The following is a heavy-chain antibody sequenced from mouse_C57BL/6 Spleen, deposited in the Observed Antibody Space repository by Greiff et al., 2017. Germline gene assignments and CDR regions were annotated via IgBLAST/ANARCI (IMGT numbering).Heavy chain of an antibody. CDR3: ARETAQAFYAMDY. Sequence: QVQLQQPGAELVKPGASVKMSCKASGYTFTSYWITWVKQRPGQGLEWIGDIYPGSGGTNYNEKFKSKAILTVDKSSSTAYIKLSSLPSEDSSVYYCARETAQAFYAMDYWGQGTSVTVSS. CDR2: IYPGSGGT. CDR1: GYTFTSYW. J-gene: IGHJ4*01. D-gene: IGHD3-2*02. V-gene: IGHV1-55*01.